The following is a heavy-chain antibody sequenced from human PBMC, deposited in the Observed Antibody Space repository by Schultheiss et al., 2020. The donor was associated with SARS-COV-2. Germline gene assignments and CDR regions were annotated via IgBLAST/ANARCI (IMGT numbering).Heavy chain of an antibody. Sequence: GSLRLSCAVYGGSFSGYYWSWIRQPPGKGLEWIGEINHSGSTKYNPSLKSRVTISVDRSKNHFSLKLSSVTAADTAVYYCARARLTRRIDSWGQGTLVTVSS. V-gene: IGHV4-34*01. CDR1: GGSFSGYY. CDR2: INHSGST. D-gene: IGHD6-6*01. CDR3: ARARLTRRIDS. J-gene: IGHJ4*02.